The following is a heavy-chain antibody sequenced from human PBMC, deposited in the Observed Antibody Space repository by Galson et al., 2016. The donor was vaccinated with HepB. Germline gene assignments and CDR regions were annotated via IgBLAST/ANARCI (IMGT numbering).Heavy chain of an antibody. V-gene: IGHV1-8*01. D-gene: IGHD3-10*01. CDR1: GYTLTSYD. Sequence: SVKVSCKASGYTLTSYDINWVRQATGQGLEWMGWMNPKSGDTGYAQNLQGRVTMTRDTSMSAAYMELSSLTSEDTAVYYYARVPRGGGRFDPWGQGTQVTVSS. J-gene: IGHJ5*02. CDR3: ARVPRGGGRFDP. CDR2: MNPKSGDT.